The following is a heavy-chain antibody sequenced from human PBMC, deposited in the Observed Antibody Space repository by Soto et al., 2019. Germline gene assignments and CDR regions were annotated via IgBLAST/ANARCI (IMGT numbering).Heavy chain of an antibody. CDR2: IYYSGST. V-gene: IGHV4-30-4*01. CDR3: ARLWFGEKDYYYGMDV. Sequence: SETLSLTCTVSGGSISSGDYYWSWIRQPPGKGLEWIGYIYYSGSTYYNPSLKSRVTISVDTSKKQFSLKLSSVTAADTGVYYCARLWFGEKDYYYGMDVWGQGTTVTVSS. J-gene: IGHJ6*02. CDR1: GGSISSGDYY. D-gene: IGHD3-10*01.